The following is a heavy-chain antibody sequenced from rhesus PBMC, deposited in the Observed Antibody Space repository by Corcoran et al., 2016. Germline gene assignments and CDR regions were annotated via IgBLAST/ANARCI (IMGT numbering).Heavy chain of an antibody. V-gene: IGHV3S5*01. CDR1: GFTFSSYG. Sequence: EVQLVETGGGLVQPGGSLKLSCAASGFTFSSYGMSWVRQAPGKGLEWVSAINSGGGSTYYADSVKGRFTSSRDNSKNTLSLQMNSLRAEDTAVYYCAKDPVNTVTPLDYWGQGVLVTVSS. CDR2: INSGGGST. J-gene: IGHJ4*01. D-gene: IGHD4-23*01. CDR3: AKDPVNTVTPLDY.